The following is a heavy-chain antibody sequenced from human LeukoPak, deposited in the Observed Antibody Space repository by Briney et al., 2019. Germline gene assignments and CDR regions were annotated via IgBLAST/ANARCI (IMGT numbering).Heavy chain of an antibody. CDR2: ISYDGSNK. CDR1: GFTFSSYA. CDR3: ASPCGGDCYSFDY. D-gene: IGHD2-21*02. Sequence: GGSLRLSCAASGFTFSSYAMSWVRQAPGKGLEWVAVISYDGSNKYYADSVKGRFTISRDNSKNTLYLQMNSLRAEDTAVYYCASPCGGDCYSFDYWGQGTLVTVSS. V-gene: IGHV3-30-3*01. J-gene: IGHJ4*02.